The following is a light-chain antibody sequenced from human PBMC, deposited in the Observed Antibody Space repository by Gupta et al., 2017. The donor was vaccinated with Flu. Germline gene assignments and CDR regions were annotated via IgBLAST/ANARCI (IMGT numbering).Light chain of an antibody. CDR3: AAWDDSLNGRV. Sequence: QSVLTQSPSASGSPGQRVTISCSGSYSNIGSNTVYWYQHLSGTAPKVLIYRNDQRPSGFPDRFSGSKSGTSASLAISGLQSEDEADYYCAAWDDSLNGRVFGGGTKVTVL. CDR2: RND. J-gene: IGLJ3*02. V-gene: IGLV1-44*01. CDR1: YSNIGSNT.